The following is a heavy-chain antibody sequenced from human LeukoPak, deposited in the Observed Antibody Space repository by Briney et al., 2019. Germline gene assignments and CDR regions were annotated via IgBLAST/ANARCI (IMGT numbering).Heavy chain of an antibody. D-gene: IGHD2-21*02. V-gene: IGHV4-4*07. CDR1: GGSISSYY. CDR2: IYTSGST. Sequence: SETLSLTCTFFGGSISSYYWSWIRQPAGKGLEWIGRIYTSGSTNYNPSLKSRVTMSVDTSKNQFSLKLSSVTAADTAVYYCATAYCGGDCYSPYYYYMDVWGKGTTVTISS. CDR3: ATAYCGGDCYSPYYYYMDV. J-gene: IGHJ6*03.